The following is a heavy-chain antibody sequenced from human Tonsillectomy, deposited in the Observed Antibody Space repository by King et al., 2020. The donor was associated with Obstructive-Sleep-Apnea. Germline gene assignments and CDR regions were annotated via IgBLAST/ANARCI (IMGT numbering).Heavy chain of an antibody. J-gene: IGHJ4*02. CDR2: IRSDASNR. D-gene: IGHD2-8*02. CDR3: AKDTADTGFDY. CDR1: GFTFSTYG. Sequence: VQLVESGGSVVQPGGSLRLSCAASGFTFSTYGMHWVRQAPGKGLEWVAFIRSDASNRYYADSVKGRFAISGDNSRNTLYLQMNGLRVEDTAVYYCAKDTADTGFDYWGQGTLVTVSS. V-gene: IGHV3-30*02.